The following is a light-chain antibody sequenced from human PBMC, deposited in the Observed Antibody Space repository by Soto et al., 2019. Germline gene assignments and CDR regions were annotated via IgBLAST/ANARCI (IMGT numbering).Light chain of an antibody. J-gene: IGLJ2*01. V-gene: IGLV3-9*01. Sequence: SYELTQPLSVSVALGQTASIACGGSKIGSRNVHWYQQKPGQAPVLVIYRDTNRPPGIPERFSGSNSGNTATLTISRAQAGDEADYYCQVWDSSTAVVFGGGTQLTVL. CDR3: QVWDSSTAVV. CDR1: KIGSRN. CDR2: RDT.